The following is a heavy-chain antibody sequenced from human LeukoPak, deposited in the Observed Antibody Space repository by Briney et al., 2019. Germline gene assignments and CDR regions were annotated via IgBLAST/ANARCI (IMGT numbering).Heavy chain of an antibody. Sequence: GGSLRLSCAASGFTFSSYAMSWVRQAPGKGLEWVSAISVSGNTYHADSVKGRFTISRDSYKNTLYLQMNSLRAEDAAVYYCAKAPVTTCSGAYCYPFDYWGQGTLVTVSS. CDR3: AKAPVTTCSGAYCYPFDY. J-gene: IGHJ4*02. V-gene: IGHV3-23*01. D-gene: IGHD2-15*01. CDR1: GFTFSSYA. CDR2: ISVSGNT.